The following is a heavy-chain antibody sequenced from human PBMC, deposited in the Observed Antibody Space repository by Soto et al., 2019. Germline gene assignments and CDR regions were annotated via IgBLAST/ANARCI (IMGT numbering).Heavy chain of an antibody. D-gene: IGHD3-9*01. J-gene: IGHJ5*02. CDR1: GGSFINHY. CDR3: ARGDILIGSRNWFDP. V-gene: IGHV4-34*01. CDR2: INHIGIT. Sequence: QVQLQQWGAGLLKPSETLSLTCAVYGGSFINHYWSWIRQPPGKGLEWIGEINHIGITNYNPSLKGRVTLSVDQFTKQYSLRLSSVAASDTAVYYCARGDILIGSRNWFDPWGQGTLVTVSS.